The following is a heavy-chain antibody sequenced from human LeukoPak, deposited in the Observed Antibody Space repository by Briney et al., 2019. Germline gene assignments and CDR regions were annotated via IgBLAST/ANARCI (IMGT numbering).Heavy chain of an antibody. Sequence: SETLSLTSTVSGGAISRDYWSWSRQPPGKGLEWIGYIYYSGSTNYNPSLKSRVTISVDTSKNQFSLKLSAVTAADSAVYYCAIVLVLVATPGSCDIWGQGTMVTVSS. D-gene: IGHD3-22*01. CDR1: GGAISRDY. CDR2: IYYSGST. CDR3: AIVLVLVATPGSCDI. V-gene: IGHV4-59*01. J-gene: IGHJ3*02.